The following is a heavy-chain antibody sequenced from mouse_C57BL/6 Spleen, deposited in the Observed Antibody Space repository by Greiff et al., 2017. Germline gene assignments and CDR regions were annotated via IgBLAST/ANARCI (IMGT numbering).Heavy chain of an antibody. D-gene: IGHD1-1*01. Sequence: QVQLQQPGAELVKPGASVKLSCKASGYTFTSYWMHWVKQRPGQGLEWIGMIHPNSGSTNYNEKFKSKATLTVDKSSSTAYMQLSSLTSEDSAVYYGASRAVGAPYAMDDWGQGTSVTVSS. CDR2: IHPNSGST. CDR1: GYTFTSYW. V-gene: IGHV1-64*01. CDR3: ASRAVGAPYAMDD. J-gene: IGHJ4*01.